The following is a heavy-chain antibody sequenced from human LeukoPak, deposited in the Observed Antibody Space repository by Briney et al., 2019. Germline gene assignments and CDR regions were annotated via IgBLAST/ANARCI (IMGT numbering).Heavy chain of an antibody. CDR2: IIPIFGTA. Sequence: ASVKVSCKASGGTCSSYAISWVRQAPGQGLEWMGGIIPIFGTANYAQKFQGRVTITTDESTSTAYMELSSLRSEDTAVYYCARLLPLLTVTTYEASDAFDIWGQGTMVTVSS. D-gene: IGHD4-17*01. J-gene: IGHJ3*02. V-gene: IGHV1-69*05. CDR1: GGTCSSYA. CDR3: ARLLPLLTVTTYEASDAFDI.